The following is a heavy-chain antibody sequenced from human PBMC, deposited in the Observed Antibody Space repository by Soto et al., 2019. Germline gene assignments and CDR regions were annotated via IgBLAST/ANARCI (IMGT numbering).Heavy chain of an antibody. Sequence: GGSLRLSCAASGFTFSSYWMSWVRQAPGKGLEWVANIKQDGSEKYYVDSVKGRFTISRDNAKNSLYLQMNSLRAEDTAVYYCARDGKLDYYDSSGSKRNYYGMDVWGQGTTVTVSS. CDR3: ARDGKLDYYDSSGSKRNYYGMDV. D-gene: IGHD3-22*01. CDR2: IKQDGSEK. V-gene: IGHV3-7*05. J-gene: IGHJ6*02. CDR1: GFTFSSYW.